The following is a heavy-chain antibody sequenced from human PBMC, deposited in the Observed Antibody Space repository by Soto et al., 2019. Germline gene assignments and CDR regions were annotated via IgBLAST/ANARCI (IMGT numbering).Heavy chain of an antibody. V-gene: IGHV1-69*01. CDR1: GGTFRSHA. J-gene: IGHJ4*02. CDR3: ARDRSYDNSAYFGGFDS. Sequence: QVQLVQSGAEVKKPGSSVRVSCNASGGTFRSHAISWMRQAPGQGLEWMGGNVPSSGAANYAQKFEGRVTITADESTRTAYMELSSLTAEDTAIYYFARDRSYDNSAYFGGFDSWRQRTLVTVSS. D-gene: IGHD3-22*01. CDR2: NVPSSGAA.